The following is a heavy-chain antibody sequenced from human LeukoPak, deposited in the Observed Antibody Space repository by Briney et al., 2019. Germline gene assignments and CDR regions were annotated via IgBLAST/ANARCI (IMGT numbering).Heavy chain of an antibody. J-gene: IGHJ4*02. CDR1: GYTFTGYC. D-gene: IGHD6-19*01. Sequence: GASVKVSCKASGYTFTGYCMHWVRQAPGQGLEWMGWINPNSGGTNYAQKFQGRVTMTRDTSISTGYMELSRLRSDDTAVYYCATLVIAVAGGFGDYWGQGTLVTVSS. CDR2: INPNSGGT. CDR3: ATLVIAVAGGFGDY. V-gene: IGHV1-2*02.